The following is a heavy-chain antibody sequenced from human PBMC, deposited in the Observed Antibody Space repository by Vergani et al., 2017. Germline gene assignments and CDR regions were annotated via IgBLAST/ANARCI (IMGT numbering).Heavy chain of an antibody. J-gene: IGHJ4*01. V-gene: IGHV3-23*04. Sequence: VQLVESGGGLVKPGGSLRLSCAASGFTFSNFSMSWVRQAPGKGLEWVAFIGSSGPGLSTYYADSVKGRFSISRHNSQNTMFLQMHSLRAEDTAIYYCVKEKIDLGCYFFDSWGHGILVTVFS. D-gene: IGHD2-21*01. CDR1: GFTFSNFS. CDR2: SSGPGLST. CDR3: VKEKIDLGCYFFDS.